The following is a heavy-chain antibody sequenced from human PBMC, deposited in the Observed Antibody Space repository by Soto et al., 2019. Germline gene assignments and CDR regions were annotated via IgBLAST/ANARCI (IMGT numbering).Heavy chain of an antibody. CDR2: IYYSGST. Sequence: SETLSLTCSVSGGSISSRSHYWGWVRQPPGKGPEWIGSIYYSGSTYYNPSLKSRVTISVDTSKSQFSLKLSSVTAADTAVYYCARHCYDTSGYYLNWLDPWGQGTLVTVSS. D-gene: IGHD3-22*01. CDR3: ARHCYDTSGYYLNWLDP. J-gene: IGHJ5*02. CDR1: GGSISSRSHY. V-gene: IGHV4-39*01.